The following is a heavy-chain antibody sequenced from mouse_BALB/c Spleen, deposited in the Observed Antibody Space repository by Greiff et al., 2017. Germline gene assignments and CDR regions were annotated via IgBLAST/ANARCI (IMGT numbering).Heavy chain of an antibody. J-gene: IGHJ4*01. CDR1: GFTFSSFG. Sequence: EVMLVESGGGLVQPGGSRKLSCAASGFTFSSFGMHWVRQAPEKGLEWVAYISSGSSTIYYADTVKGRFTISRDNPKNTLFLQMTSLRSEDTAMYYCARKAYYGYGAMDYWGQGTSVTVSS. CDR3: ARKAYYGYGAMDY. V-gene: IGHV5-17*02. D-gene: IGHD1-2*01. CDR2: ISSGSSTI.